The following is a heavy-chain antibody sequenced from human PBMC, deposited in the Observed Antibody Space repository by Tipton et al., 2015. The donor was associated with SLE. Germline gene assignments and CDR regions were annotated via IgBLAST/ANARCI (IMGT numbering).Heavy chain of an antibody. CDR2: INTSGSS. CDR3: ARSAGYGSNWAHFDY. V-gene: IGHV4-61*02. CDR1: GDSITSGNYY. J-gene: IGHJ4*02. D-gene: IGHD6-13*01. Sequence: TLSLTCTVSGDSITSGNYYWSWIRQAAEKGLEWIGRINTSGSSDYNPSLKSRVTISVDTSKNQFSLRLSSLTAADTAVYYCARSAGYGSNWAHFDYWGQGTLVTVSS.